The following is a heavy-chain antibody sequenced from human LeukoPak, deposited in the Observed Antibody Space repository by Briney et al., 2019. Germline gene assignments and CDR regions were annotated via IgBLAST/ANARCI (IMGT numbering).Heavy chain of an antibody. CDR1: GFTFSSYW. D-gene: IGHD3-10*01. J-gene: IGHJ4*02. CDR2: IKQDGSEK. V-gene: IGHV3-7*01. Sequence: GGTLRLSCAASGFTFSSYWMSWVRQAPGKGLEWVANIKQDGSEKYYVDSVKGRFTISRDNAKNSLYLQMNSLRAEDTAVYYCARRRMVRGAHFDYWGQGTLVTVSS. CDR3: ARRRMVRGAHFDY.